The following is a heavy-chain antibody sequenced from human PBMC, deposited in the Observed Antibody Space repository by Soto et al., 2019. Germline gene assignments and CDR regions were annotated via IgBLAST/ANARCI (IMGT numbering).Heavy chain of an antibody. CDR3: ASYNWGSLYYFDY. V-gene: IGHV4-30-2*01. CDR1: GGSISSGGYS. Sequence: SETLSLTCAVSGGSISSGGYSWSWIRQPPGKGLEWIGYIYHSGSTHYNPSLKSRVTISVDRSKNQFSLKLSSVTAADTAVYYCASYNWGSLYYFDYWGQGTLVTVSS. D-gene: IGHD7-27*01. CDR2: IYHSGST. J-gene: IGHJ4*02.